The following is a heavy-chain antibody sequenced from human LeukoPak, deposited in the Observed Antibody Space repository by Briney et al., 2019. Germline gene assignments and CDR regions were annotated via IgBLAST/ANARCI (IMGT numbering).Heavy chain of an antibody. Sequence: GASVKVSCKASGYTFTGYYMHWVRQAPGQGLEWMGWVNPNSGGTNYAQNFQGRVTMTRDTSISTAYMELSRLRSDDTAVYYCARPRGPRRDWNDMVYWGQGTLVTVPS. J-gene: IGHJ4*02. D-gene: IGHD1-1*01. CDR2: VNPNSGGT. CDR3: ARPRGPRRDWNDMVY. CDR1: GYTFTGYY. V-gene: IGHV1-2*02.